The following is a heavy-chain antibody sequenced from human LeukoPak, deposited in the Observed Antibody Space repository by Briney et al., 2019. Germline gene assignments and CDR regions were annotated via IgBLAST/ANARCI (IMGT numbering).Heavy chain of an antibody. CDR1: GYTFTSYG. V-gene: IGHV1-18*01. CDR2: ISAYNGDT. Sequence: ASVKVSCKTSGYTFTSYGISWVRQAPGQGLEWVGWISAYNGDTNFAQKVQDRVTMTTDTSTSTAYMELRSLRSDDTAVYFCARDPRVAATRVDYWGQGTLVTVSS. J-gene: IGHJ4*02. CDR3: ARDPRVAATRVDY. D-gene: IGHD1-26*01.